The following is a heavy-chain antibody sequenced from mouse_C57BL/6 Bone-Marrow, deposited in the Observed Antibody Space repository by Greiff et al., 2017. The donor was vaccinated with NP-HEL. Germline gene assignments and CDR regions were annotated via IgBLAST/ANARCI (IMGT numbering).Heavy chain of an antibody. Sequence: QVQLQQSGPELVKPGASVKISCKASGYAFSSSWMNWVKQRPGKGLEWIGRIYPGDGDTNYNGKFKGKATLTADKSSSTAYMQLSSLTSEDSAVYFCARGGYGLRLYYCDYWGQGTTLTVSS. CDR3: ARGGYGLRLYYCDY. J-gene: IGHJ2*01. V-gene: IGHV1-82*01. D-gene: IGHD1-1*01. CDR2: IYPGDGDT. CDR1: GYAFSSSW.